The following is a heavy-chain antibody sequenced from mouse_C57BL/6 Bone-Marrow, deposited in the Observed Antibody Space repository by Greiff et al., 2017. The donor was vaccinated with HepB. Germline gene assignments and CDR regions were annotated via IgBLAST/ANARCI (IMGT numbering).Heavy chain of an antibody. CDR1: GFNIKDDY. J-gene: IGHJ3*01. V-gene: IGHV14-4*01. CDR2: IDPENGDT. CDR3: TLYGNYLPWFAY. Sequence: EVKLVESGAELVRPGASVKLSCTASGFNIKDDYMHWVKQRPEQGLEWIGWIDPENGDTEYASKFQGKATITADTSSNTAYLQLSSLTSEDTAVYYCTLYGNYLPWFAYWGQGTLVTVSA. D-gene: IGHD2-1*01.